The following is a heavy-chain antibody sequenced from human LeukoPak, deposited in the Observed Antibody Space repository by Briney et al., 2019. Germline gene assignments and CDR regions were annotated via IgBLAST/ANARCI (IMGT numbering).Heavy chain of an antibody. CDR3: ARGGVSGGAFDI. V-gene: IGHV4-4*07. CDR2: MYSSGTT. J-gene: IGHJ3*02. CDR1: GDSISNYH. Sequence: SETLSLTCTVSGDSISNYHWSWIRQPAGKGLEWIGRMYSSGTTNYNPSLKSRVIVSMDTSKNQFSLRLSSVTAADTAVYYCARGGVSGGAFDIWGHGTMVTVSS. D-gene: IGHD5-12*01.